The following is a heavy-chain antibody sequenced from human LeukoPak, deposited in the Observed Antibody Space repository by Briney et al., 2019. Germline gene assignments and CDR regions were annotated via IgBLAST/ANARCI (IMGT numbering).Heavy chain of an antibody. J-gene: IGHJ4*02. Sequence: ASETLSLTCAVYGGSFSGYYWSWIRQPPGKGLEWIGEINHSGSTNYNPSLKSRVTISVDTSKNQFSLKLSSVTAADTAVYYCARLFTPGYSSSWYSPVAYYFDYWGQGTLVTVSS. D-gene: IGHD6-13*01. CDR3: ARLFTPGYSSSWYSPVAYYFDY. V-gene: IGHV4-34*01. CDR1: GGSFSGYY. CDR2: INHSGST.